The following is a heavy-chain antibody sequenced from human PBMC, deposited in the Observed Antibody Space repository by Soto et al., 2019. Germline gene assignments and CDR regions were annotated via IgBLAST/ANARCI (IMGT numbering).Heavy chain of an antibody. CDR3: ARGNTVYYYYYYGMDV. J-gene: IGHJ6*02. Sequence: EVQLVESGGGLVKPGGSLRLSCAASGFTFSSYSMNWVRQAPGKGLEWVSSISSSSSYIYYADSVKGRFTISRDNAKNSLYLQMNSLRAEDTAVYYCARGNTVYYYYYYGMDVWGQGTTVTVSS. CDR2: ISSSSSYI. CDR1: GFTFSSYS. V-gene: IGHV3-21*01. D-gene: IGHD4-17*01.